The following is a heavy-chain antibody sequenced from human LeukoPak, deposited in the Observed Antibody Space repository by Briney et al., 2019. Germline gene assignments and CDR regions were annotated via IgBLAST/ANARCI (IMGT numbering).Heavy chain of an antibody. Sequence: GGSLRLSCAASGSTFSSYAMHWVHQAPGKGLEWVAVISYDGSNKYYADSVKGRFTISRDNSKNTLYLQMNSLRAEDTAVYYCARERWFGDSAFDYWGQGTLVTVSS. CDR1: GSTFSSYA. V-gene: IGHV3-30*04. CDR3: ARERWFGDSAFDY. J-gene: IGHJ4*02. CDR2: ISYDGSNK. D-gene: IGHD3-10*01.